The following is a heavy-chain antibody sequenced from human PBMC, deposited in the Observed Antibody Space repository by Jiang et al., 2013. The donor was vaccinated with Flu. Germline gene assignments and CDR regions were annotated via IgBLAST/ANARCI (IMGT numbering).Heavy chain of an antibody. D-gene: IGHD2-21*02. Sequence: PGLVKPSETLSLTCTVSGGSISSYYWSWIRQPPGKGLEWIGYIYYSGSTNYNPSLKSRVTISVDTSKNQFSLKLSSVTAADTAVYYCARHGGAYCGGDCYSWAFDIWGQGTMVTVSS. J-gene: IGHJ3*02. V-gene: IGHV4-59*08. CDR1: GGSISSYY. CDR3: ARHGGAYCGGDCYSWAFDI. CDR2: IYYSGST.